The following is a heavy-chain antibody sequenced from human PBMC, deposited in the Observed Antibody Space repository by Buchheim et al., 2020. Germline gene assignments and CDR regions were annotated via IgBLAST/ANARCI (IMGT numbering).Heavy chain of an antibody. CDR2: INSDGSST. J-gene: IGHJ6*02. Sequence: EVQLVESGGGLVQPGGSLRLSCAASGFTFSSYWMHWVRQAPGKGLVWVSRINSDGSSTSYADSVKGRFTISRDNAKNTLYLQMNSLRAEDTAVYYCARGEVSSFVIYYYYYGMDVWGQGTT. D-gene: IGHD6-13*01. V-gene: IGHV3-74*01. CDR1: GFTFSSYW. CDR3: ARGEVSSFVIYYYYYGMDV.